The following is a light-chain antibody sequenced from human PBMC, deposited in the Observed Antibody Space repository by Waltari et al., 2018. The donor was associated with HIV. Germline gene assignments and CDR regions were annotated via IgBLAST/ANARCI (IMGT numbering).Light chain of an antibody. V-gene: IGLV2-23*01. J-gene: IGLJ2*01. CDR2: EGS. CDR1: SSDVGSYKL. CDR3: CSYGGSTDVV. Sequence: QSALTQPASVSGSPGQSITISCTGPSSDVGSYKLVSWYQQHAGKAPKLMIYEGSKRPSGGSNRFSGSKSGNTASLTIAGLQAEDEADDYCCSYGGSTDVVFGGGTKLTVL.